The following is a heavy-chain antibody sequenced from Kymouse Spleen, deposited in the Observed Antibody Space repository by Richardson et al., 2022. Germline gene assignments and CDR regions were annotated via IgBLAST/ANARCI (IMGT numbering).Heavy chain of an antibody. CDR2: ISWNSGSI. J-gene: IGHJ6*02. CDR1: GFTFDDYA. CDR3: AKDYGSGSMGGMDV. D-gene: IGHD3-10*01. Sequence: EVQLVESGGGLVQPGRSLRLSCAASGFTFDDYAMHWVRQAPGKGLEWVSGISWNSGSIGYADSVKGRFTISRDNAKNSLYLQMNSLRAEDTALYYCAKDYGSGSMGGMDVWGQGTTVTVSS. V-gene: IGHV3-9*01.